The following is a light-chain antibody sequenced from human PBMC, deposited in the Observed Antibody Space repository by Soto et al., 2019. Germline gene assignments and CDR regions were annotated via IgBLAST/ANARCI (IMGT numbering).Light chain of an antibody. CDR3: QQTDRTPQT. CDR2: AAS. J-gene: IGKJ1*01. CDR1: QSIRNY. Sequence: DIQMTQSPSSLSASVGDRVTISCRASQSIRNYVSWYQQKPGTAPKLLIRAASTLQSGVPSRFSSSGSGTDFTLTISSLQIEDFATYFCQQTDRTPQTFGQGTNVEI. V-gene: IGKV1-39*01.